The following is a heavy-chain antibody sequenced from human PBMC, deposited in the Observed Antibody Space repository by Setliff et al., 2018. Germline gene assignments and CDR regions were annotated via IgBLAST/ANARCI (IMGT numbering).Heavy chain of an antibody. CDR3: ARPFGVHTAVDI. CDR1: GITISSYW. D-gene: IGHD3-3*01. Sequence: PGGSLRLSCAASGITISSYWMHWVRQAPGKGPVWVSYISIDGSSTEYAGSVKGRFTISRDNTKNTVYLQMNSLRVEDTAVYYCARPFGVHTAVDIWGQGTMVTV. V-gene: IGHV3-74*01. J-gene: IGHJ3*02. CDR2: ISIDGSST.